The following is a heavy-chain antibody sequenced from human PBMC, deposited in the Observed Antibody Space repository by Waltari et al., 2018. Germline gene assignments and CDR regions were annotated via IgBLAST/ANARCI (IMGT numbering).Heavy chain of an antibody. V-gene: IGHV4-4*02. CDR1: GDSMSSTDW. D-gene: IGHD2-15*01. J-gene: IGHJ4*02. Sequence: QVQLQESGPGLVKPSGTLSLTCAVSGDSMSSTDWWNWVRQPPGKGLEWIGQIHRSGRTHYNPSLESRVTTSIDTSNIEFSLKVTSATAADTAVYYCARDRGRGLYLDSWGQGTLVTVSP. CDR3: ARDRGRGLYLDS. CDR2: IHRSGRT.